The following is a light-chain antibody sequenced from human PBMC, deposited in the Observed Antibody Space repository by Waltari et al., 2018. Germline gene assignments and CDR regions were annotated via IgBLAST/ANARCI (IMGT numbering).Light chain of an antibody. Sequence: DIVMSRSPDSLAVSLGERATINCRSSQSIMYSSNNKNFLAWYQQKPGQSPKLLIYWASTRQSGVPDRFTGSWSGTDFTLTITSVQPEDVAIYYCQQYFITPFTFGPGTKVEIK. CDR2: WAS. CDR3: QQYFITPFT. J-gene: IGKJ3*01. V-gene: IGKV4-1*01. CDR1: QSIMYSSNNKNF.